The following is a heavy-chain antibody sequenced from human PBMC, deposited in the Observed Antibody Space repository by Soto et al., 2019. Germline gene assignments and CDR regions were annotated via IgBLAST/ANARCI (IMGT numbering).Heavy chain of an antibody. CDR3: ARDIGFGSRKNFDY. Sequence: WGSPRIYCAASGFTFSSYGMHWVRQAPGKGLEWVAVIWYDGSNKYYADSVKGRFTISRDNSKNTLYLQMNSLRAEDTAVYYCARDIGFGSRKNFDYWGQGT. D-gene: IGHD6-13*01. CDR2: IWYDGSNK. V-gene: IGHV3-33*01. CDR1: GFTFSSYG. J-gene: IGHJ4*02.